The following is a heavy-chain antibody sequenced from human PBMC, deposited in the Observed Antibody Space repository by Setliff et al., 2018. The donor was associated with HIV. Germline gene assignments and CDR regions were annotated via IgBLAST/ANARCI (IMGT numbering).Heavy chain of an antibody. CDR1: AFTFSDYW. D-gene: IGHD3-22*01. V-gene: IGHV3-7*01. CDR3: AKERNPYDYDSSGYSWFDP. J-gene: IGHJ5*02. CDR2: IKDDGSEK. Sequence: PGGSLRLSCRASAFTFSDYWMTWVRQAPGRGLEWVANIKDDGSEKNYLDSIKGRFTIFRDNARNSLYLQMTSLRAEDSGVYYCAKERNPYDYDSSGYSWFDPWGQGTLVTVSS.